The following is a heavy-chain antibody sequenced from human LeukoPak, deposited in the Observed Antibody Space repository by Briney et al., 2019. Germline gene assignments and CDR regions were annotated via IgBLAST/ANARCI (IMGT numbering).Heavy chain of an antibody. CDR1: GFTFGDYG. CDR3: ARPTTYDSSGYAFNI. CDR2: INWNGGST. D-gene: IGHD3-22*01. J-gene: IGHJ3*02. Sequence: PGGSLRLSCAASGFTFGDYGMSWVRQAPGKGLEWVSGINWNGGSTGYTDSVKGRFTISRDNAKRSLYLQMNSLRVEDTALYYCARPTTYDSSGYAFNIWGRGTMVTVSS. V-gene: IGHV3-20*04.